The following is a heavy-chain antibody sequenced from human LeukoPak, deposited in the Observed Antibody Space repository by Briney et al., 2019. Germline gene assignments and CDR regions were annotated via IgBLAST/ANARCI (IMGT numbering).Heavy chain of an antibody. J-gene: IGHJ4*02. CDR2: ISSSGSTI. D-gene: IGHD2-15*01. Sequence: PGGSLRLSCAASGVTFSDYYMSWIRQAPGKGLEWVAYISSSGSTIYYADSVKGRFTISRDNSKNTLYLQMNSLTAEDTAVYYCAKDRGVEGTLDYWGQGTLVTVSS. CDR1: GVTFSDYY. V-gene: IGHV3-11*01. CDR3: AKDRGVEGTLDY.